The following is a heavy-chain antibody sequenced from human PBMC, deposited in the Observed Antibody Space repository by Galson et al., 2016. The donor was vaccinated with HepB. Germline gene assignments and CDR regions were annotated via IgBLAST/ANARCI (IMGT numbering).Heavy chain of an antibody. CDR1: GFTFDDYA. CDR2: ISWNSGSV. J-gene: IGHJ4*02. D-gene: IGHD6-13*01. CDR3: AAGAGVSRWYVY. V-gene: IGHV3-9*01. Sequence: SLRLSCAASGFTFDDYAMHWVRRAPGKGLEWVSGISWNSGSVAYADSVKGRFTVSKDNAKNSLYLQMNSLRAEDTALYYCAAGAGVSRWYVYWGQGTLVTVSS.